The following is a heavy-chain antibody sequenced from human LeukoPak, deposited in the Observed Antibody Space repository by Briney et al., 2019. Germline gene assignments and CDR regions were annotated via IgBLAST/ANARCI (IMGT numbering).Heavy chain of an antibody. CDR1: GGSISSGSYY. D-gene: IGHD4-11*01. V-gene: IGHV4-61*02. CDR2: IYTSGST. J-gene: IGHJ4*02. CDR3: AREEYSIYTVDY. Sequence: SQTLSLTCTVSGGSISSGSYYWSWIRQPAGKGLEWIGRIYTSGSTNYNPSLKSRVTISVDTSKNQFSLKLSSVTAADTAVYYCAREEYSIYTVDYWGQGTLVTVSS.